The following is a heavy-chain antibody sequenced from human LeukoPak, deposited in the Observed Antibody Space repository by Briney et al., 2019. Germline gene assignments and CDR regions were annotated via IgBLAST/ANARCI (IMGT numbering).Heavy chain of an antibody. CDR2: IYHSGST. CDR1: GYSISSGYY. D-gene: IGHD2-15*01. CDR3: ARDNSGGSTWWFDP. V-gene: IGHV4-38-2*02. Sequence: SETLSLTCTVSGYSISSGYYWGWIRQPPGKWLEWIGSIYHSGSTYYNPSLKSRVTISVDTSKNQFSLKLSSVTAADTAVYYCARDNSGGSTWWFDPWGQGTLVTVSS. J-gene: IGHJ5*02.